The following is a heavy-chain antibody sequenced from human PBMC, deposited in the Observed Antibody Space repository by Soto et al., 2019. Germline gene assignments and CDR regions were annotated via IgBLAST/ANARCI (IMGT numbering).Heavy chain of an antibody. Sequence: QVQLQESGPGLVKPSGTLSLTCAVSGGSISRNWWSWVRQPPGRGLEWIGEVFHDGNTYYNPSLESRVTMSVDSSKMQFSLNLGSVTAADTAIYYCAGSTSYRLDYWGQGTLVTVSS. CDR1: GGSISRNW. J-gene: IGHJ4*02. D-gene: IGHD3-16*02. CDR3: AGSTSYRLDY. V-gene: IGHV4-4*02. CDR2: VFHDGNT.